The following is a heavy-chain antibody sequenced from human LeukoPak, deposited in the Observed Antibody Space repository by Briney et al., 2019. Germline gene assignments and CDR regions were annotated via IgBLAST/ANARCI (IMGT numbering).Heavy chain of an antibody. D-gene: IGHD3-3*01. Sequence: PSETLSLTCTVSGGSISSYYWSWIRQPAGKGLEWIGRIYTSGSTNYNPSLKGRVTMSVDTSKNQFSLKLSSVTAADTAVYYCARLRITIFGVGIIPVAFDIWGQGTMVTVSS. CDR1: GGSISSYY. CDR2: IYTSGST. J-gene: IGHJ3*02. CDR3: ARLRITIFGVGIIPVAFDI. V-gene: IGHV4-4*07.